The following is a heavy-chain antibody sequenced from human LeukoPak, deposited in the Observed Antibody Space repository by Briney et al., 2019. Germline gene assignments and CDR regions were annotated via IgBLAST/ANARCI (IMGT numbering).Heavy chain of an antibody. CDR3: ARRERDGAGTTVHAFDI. CDR1: GYIFTTYW. Sequence: GESLKISCKGSGYIFTTYWISWVRQMPGKGLEWMGIIYPADSDTRYSPSFQGQVTISTDKSINTAYLQWSSLEASDTAMYYCARRERDGAGTTVHAFDIWGQGTMVTVSS. V-gene: IGHV5-51*01. CDR2: IYPADSDT. D-gene: IGHD4-17*01. J-gene: IGHJ3*02.